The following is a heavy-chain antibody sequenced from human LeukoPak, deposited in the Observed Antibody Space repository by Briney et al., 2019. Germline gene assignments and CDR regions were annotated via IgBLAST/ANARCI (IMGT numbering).Heavy chain of an antibody. J-gene: IGHJ4*02. CDR3: ARIYDSSGYPPLDY. Sequence: SETLSLTCAVYGGSFSGYYWSRIRQPPGKGLEWIGEINHSGSTNYNPSLKSRVTISVDTSKNQFSLKLSSVTAADTAVYYCARIYDSSGYPPLDYWGQGTLVTVSS. D-gene: IGHD3-22*01. CDR1: GGSFSGYY. V-gene: IGHV4-34*01. CDR2: INHSGST.